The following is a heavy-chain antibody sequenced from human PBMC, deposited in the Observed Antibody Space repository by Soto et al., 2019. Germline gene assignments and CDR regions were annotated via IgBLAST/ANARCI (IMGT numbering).Heavy chain of an antibody. CDR3: ARDSSSWYDGCFDR. J-gene: IGHJ4*02. D-gene: IGHD6-13*01. CDR2: ISYNGDST. V-gene: IGHV3-23*01. CDR1: GFTFSSYA. Sequence: LRLSCAASGFTFSSYAMSWLRQAPGRGLEWVSTISYNGDSTNYADSVKGRFTLSRDNSKNTLFPQMNSLRAEDTAIYYCARDSSSWYDGCFDRWGQGTLVSVSS.